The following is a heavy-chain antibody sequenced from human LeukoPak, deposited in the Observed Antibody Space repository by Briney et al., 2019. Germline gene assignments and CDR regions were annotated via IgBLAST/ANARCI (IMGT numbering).Heavy chain of an antibody. V-gene: IGHV1-2*02. D-gene: IGHD4-11*01. J-gene: IGHJ6*04. CDR2: INPNSGVR. Sequence: GASVMVSCKASGYTFTGYYMRCVRQAPGQGLEWMEWINPNSGVRNDAQKFQGRVTMTRDTSISTAYMVLSRLRSDDTAVYYCARDEVTTSGMDVWGEASTVSVSS. CDR1: GYTFTGYY. CDR3: ARDEVTTSGMDV.